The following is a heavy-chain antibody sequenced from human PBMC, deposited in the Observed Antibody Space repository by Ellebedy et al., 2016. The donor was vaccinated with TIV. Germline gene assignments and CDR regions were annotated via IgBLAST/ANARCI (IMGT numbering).Heavy chain of an antibody. CDR3: AREFSALWFGESLSSMDV. J-gene: IGHJ6*02. CDR2: ISAYNVHT. Sequence: ASVKVSCKASGYTFTTYGISWARQAPGQGLEWMGWISAYNVHTTYAQKLQGRVTMTTDTSTSTAYMELRSLRSDNTAVYYCAREFSALWFGESLSSMDVWGQGTTVTVSS. V-gene: IGHV1-18*01. D-gene: IGHD3-10*01. CDR1: GYTFTTYG.